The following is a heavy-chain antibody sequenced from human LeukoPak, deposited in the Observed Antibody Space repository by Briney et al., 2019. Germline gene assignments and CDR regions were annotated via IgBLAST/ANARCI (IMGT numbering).Heavy chain of an antibody. CDR1: GFNLRAYT. V-gene: IGHV3-21*01. CDR3: ARDDNWNDKPFDF. Sequence: GGSLRLSCAASGFNLRAYTMNWVRQAPGKGLEWVSSISTSSSYIYYADSVKGRFTTSRDNAENSLYLQMHSLRVEDTALYYCARDDNWNDKPFDFWGQGPLVTVSS. D-gene: IGHD1-20*01. CDR2: ISTSSSYI. J-gene: IGHJ4*02.